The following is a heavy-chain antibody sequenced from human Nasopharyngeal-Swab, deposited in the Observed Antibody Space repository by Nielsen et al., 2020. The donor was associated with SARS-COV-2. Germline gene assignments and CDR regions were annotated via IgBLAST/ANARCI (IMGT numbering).Heavy chain of an antibody. CDR3: ARQDVYGSYRFMVY. J-gene: IGHJ4*02. D-gene: IGHD3-16*02. V-gene: IGHV4-59*08. Sequence: SETLSLTCTVSGGSLGTYYWSWIRKPPGKGLEWIGYIYYTGSTMYNPSLKGRVTLSVDTFENQFSLRLTSVTAADSAVYYCARQDVYGSYRFMVYWGQGTLVTVSS. CDR1: GGSLGTYY. CDR2: IYYTGST.